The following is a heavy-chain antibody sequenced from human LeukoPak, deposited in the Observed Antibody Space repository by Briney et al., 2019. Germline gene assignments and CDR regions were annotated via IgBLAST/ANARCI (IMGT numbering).Heavy chain of an antibody. CDR3: ARLGTTGSYGHFDY. CDR2: IYYSGST. Sequence: SETLSLTCTVSGGSISSYYWSWIRQPPGKGLEWIGYIYYSGSTNYNPSLKSRVTISVDTSKNQFSLKLSSVTAADTAVYYCARLGTTGSYGHFDYWGQGTLVTASS. V-gene: IGHV4-59*08. J-gene: IGHJ4*02. CDR1: GGSISSYY. D-gene: IGHD3-10*01.